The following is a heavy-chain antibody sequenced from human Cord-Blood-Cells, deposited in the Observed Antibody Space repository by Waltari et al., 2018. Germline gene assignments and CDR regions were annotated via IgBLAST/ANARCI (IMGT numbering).Heavy chain of an antibody. CDR3: ARGTVPDFWSGYKYYFDY. J-gene: IGHJ4*02. V-gene: IGHV4-39*01. D-gene: IGHD3-3*01. CDR2: IYYSGST. Sequence: QLQLQESGPGLVKPSETLSLTCTVSGGSISSSSYYWGWIRQPPRKGLGWLGSIYYSGSTYDNPSLKSRVTISVDTSKNQFSLKLSSVTAADTAVYYCARGTVPDFWSGYKYYFDYWGQGTLVTVSS. CDR1: GGSISSSSYY.